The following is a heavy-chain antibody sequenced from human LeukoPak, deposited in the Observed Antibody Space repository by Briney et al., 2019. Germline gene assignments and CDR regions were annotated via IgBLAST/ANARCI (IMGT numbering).Heavy chain of an antibody. D-gene: IGHD1-26*01. J-gene: IGHJ4*02. CDR3: ARSLSVGAPYYFDS. CDR1: GYTFTSYG. CDR2: ISAYNGST. Sequence: ASVKVSCKASGYTFTSYGISWVRQAPGQGLEWMGWISAYNGSTKYAQNLQGRGTMTTDTPTSTAYMELRSLRSDDTAVYYCARSLSVGAPYYFDSWGQGTLVTVSS. V-gene: IGHV1-18*01.